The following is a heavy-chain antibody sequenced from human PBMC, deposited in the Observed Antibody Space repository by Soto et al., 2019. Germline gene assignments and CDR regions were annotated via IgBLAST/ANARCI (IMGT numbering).Heavy chain of an antibody. CDR1: GGTFSSYA. V-gene: IGHV1-69*13. CDR2: IIPIFGTA. Sequence: SVKVSCKASGGTFSSYAISWVRQAPGQGLEWMGGIIPIFGTANYAQKFQGRVTITADESASTAYMELSSLRSEDTAVYYCARNEQLVPDAFDIWGQGTMVTVSS. J-gene: IGHJ3*02. D-gene: IGHD6-6*01. CDR3: ARNEQLVPDAFDI.